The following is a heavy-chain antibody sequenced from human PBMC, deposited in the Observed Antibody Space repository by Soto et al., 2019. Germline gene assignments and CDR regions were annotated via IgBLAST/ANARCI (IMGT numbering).Heavy chain of an antibody. V-gene: IGHV4-59*02. D-gene: IGHD2-15*01. J-gene: IGHJ4*02. CDR1: GGSVSSYY. CDR2: IYYSGST. Sequence: PSETLSLTCTVSGGSVSSYYWSWIRQPPGKGLEWIGYIYYSGSTNYNPSLKSRVTISVDTSKNQFSLKLSSVTAADTAVYYCAREVGYCSGGSCYSIYYFDYWGQGTLVTVSS. CDR3: AREVGYCSGGSCYSIYYFDY.